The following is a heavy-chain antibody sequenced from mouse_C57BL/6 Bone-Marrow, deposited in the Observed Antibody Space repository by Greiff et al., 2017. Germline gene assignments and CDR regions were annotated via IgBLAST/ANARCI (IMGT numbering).Heavy chain of an antibody. J-gene: IGHJ3*01. Sequence: ESGAELARPGASVKLSCKASGYTFTSYGISWVKQRTGQGLEWIGEIYPRSGNTYYNEKFKGKATLTADKSSSTAYMELRSLTSEDSAVYFCVYYYGSAWFAYWGQGTLVTVSA. CDR3: VYYYGSAWFAY. CDR1: GYTFTSYG. CDR2: IYPRSGNT. D-gene: IGHD1-1*01. V-gene: IGHV1-81*01.